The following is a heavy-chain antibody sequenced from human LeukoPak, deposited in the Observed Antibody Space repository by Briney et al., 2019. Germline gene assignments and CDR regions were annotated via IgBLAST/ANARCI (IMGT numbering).Heavy chain of an antibody. J-gene: IGHJ4*02. Sequence: PGGSLRLSCAASGFTFSSYAMSWVRQAPGKGLEWVSAISGSGGSTYYADSVKGRFTISRDNSKNTLYLQMNSLRAEDTAVYYCAKLWTPGATWGPRSDYWGQGTLVTVSS. CDR1: GFTFSSYA. V-gene: IGHV3-23*01. CDR2: ISGSGGST. D-gene: IGHD1-26*01. CDR3: AKLWTPGATWGPRSDY.